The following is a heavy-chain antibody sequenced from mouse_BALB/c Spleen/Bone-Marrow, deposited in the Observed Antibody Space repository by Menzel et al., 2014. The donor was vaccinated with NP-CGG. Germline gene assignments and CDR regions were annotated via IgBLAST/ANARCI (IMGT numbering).Heavy chain of an antibody. D-gene: IGHD1-1*01. CDR1: GFTFSNYW. V-gene: IGHV6-6*02. CDR2: IRLKSNNYAT. CDR3: TRPYFY. Sequence: DVHLVESGGGLVQPGGSMKLSCVASGFTFSNYWMNWVRQSPEKGLEWVAEIRLKSNNYATHYAESVKGRFTISRDDSKSSVYLQMNNLRAEDTGTYYCTRPYFYWGQGTLVTVSA. J-gene: IGHJ3*01.